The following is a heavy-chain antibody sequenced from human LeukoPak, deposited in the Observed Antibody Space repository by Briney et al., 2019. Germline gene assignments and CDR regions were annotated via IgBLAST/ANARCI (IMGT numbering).Heavy chain of an antibody. D-gene: IGHD2-2*01. J-gene: IGHJ6*03. Sequence: PGGSLRLSCAASGFTFSSYSMNWVRQAPGKGLEWVSSMSSSSSYIYYADSVKGRFTISRDNAKNSLYLQMNSLRAEDTAVYYCARDGGGGRYCSSTSCPLAGTVYYYMDVWGKGTTVTVSS. V-gene: IGHV3-21*01. CDR1: GFTFSSYS. CDR2: MSSSSSYI. CDR3: ARDGGGGRYCSSTSCPLAGTVYYYMDV.